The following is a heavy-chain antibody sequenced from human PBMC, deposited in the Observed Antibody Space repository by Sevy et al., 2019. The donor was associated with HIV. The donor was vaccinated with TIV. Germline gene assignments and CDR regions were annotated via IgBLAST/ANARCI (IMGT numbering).Heavy chain of an antibody. V-gene: IGHV3-11*01. CDR2: ISSSGSVR. Sequence: GGSLRLSCAASGFTFSDYYMSWIRQAPGKGLEWISYISSSGSVRYYVDSVKGRFTISRGNAKNSLYLQMNSLRADDTAVYYCARDFVAGNYCDYWGQGTLVTVSS. D-gene: IGHD6-19*01. CDR3: ARDFVAGNYCDY. J-gene: IGHJ4*02. CDR1: GFTFSDYY.